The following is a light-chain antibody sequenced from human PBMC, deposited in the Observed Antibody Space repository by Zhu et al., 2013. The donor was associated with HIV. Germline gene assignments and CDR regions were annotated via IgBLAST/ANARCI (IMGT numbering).Light chain of an antibody. CDR1: QNVAGSY. J-gene: IGKJ4*01. Sequence: EVVLMQSPGTLSLSPGERLTLSCRASQNVAGSYLAWYQQKPGQAPRLLIYDASNRATGIPARFSGSGSGTDFTLTISRLEPEDFAVYYCQQYGSPSLTFGGGTKVEIK. V-gene: IGKV3-20*01. CDR2: DAS. CDR3: QQYGSPSLT.